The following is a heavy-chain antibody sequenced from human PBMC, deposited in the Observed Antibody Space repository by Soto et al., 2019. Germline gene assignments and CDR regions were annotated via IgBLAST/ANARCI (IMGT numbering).Heavy chain of an antibody. CDR1: GYTFTGQY. Sequence: QVQLVQSGAEVKKPGASVKVSCKASGYTFTGQYMHWVRQAPGQGLEWMGWISPNSGGTKYAQKFQGRVTMTRDTSSSTAHMERRRLMSDDTAIYYCTSVSLAHDAFDIWGQGTMVTVS. V-gene: IGHV1-2*02. CDR3: TSVSLAHDAFDI. J-gene: IGHJ3*02. CDR2: ISPNSGGT.